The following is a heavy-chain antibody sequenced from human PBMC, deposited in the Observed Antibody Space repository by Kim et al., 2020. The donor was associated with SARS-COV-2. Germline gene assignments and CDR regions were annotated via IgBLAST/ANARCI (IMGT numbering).Heavy chain of an antibody. CDR3: ARGYYYDSSGGGYYYGMDV. CDR2: IIPIFGTA. J-gene: IGHJ6*02. Sequence: SVKVSCKASGGTFSSYAISWVRQAPGQGLEWMGGIIPIFGTANYAQKFQGRVTITPDESTSTAYMELSSLRSEDTAVYYCARGYYYDSSGGGYYYGMDVWGQGTTVTVSS. CDR1: GGTFSSYA. V-gene: IGHV1-69*13. D-gene: IGHD3-22*01.